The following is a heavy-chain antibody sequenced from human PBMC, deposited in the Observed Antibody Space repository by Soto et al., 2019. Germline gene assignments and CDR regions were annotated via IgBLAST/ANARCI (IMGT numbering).Heavy chain of an antibody. CDR1: GFSFSSFA. Sequence: EVQLLESGGGFIHPGGSLRLSCAASGFSFSSFAMNWVRQAPGKGLEWVAIISGSADSTFYADSVKGRYTISRDKSKSALYRQINRLRAEDTAVYYCAKTRGAMIYAISVYGMDVWGQGTTGAVSS. D-gene: IGHD2-8*01. V-gene: IGHV3-23*01. J-gene: IGHJ6*02. CDR3: AKTRGAMIYAISVYGMDV. CDR2: ISGSADST.